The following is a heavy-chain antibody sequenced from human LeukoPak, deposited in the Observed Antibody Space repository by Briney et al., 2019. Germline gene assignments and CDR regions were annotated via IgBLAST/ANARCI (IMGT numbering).Heavy chain of an antibody. J-gene: IGHJ4*02. D-gene: IGHD6-19*01. CDR2: IYPGYSDT. CDR3: ARSETGYSSGWYGDY. Sequence: GESLKISCKGFGYSFTSYWIGWGRQIPGKGLEWMGIIYPGYSDTRYSPSFQGQVTISADKSISTAYLQWSSLKASDTAMYYCARSETGYSSGWYGDYWGQGTLVTVSS. V-gene: IGHV5-51*01. CDR1: GYSFTSYW.